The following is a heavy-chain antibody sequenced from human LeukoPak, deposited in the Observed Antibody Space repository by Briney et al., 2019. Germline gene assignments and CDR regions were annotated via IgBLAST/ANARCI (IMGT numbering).Heavy chain of an antibody. J-gene: IGHJ4*02. V-gene: IGHV4-39*01. CDR2: IYYSGST. Sequence: SETLSLTCTVSGGSISSGDYYWGWIRQPPGKGLEWIGSIYYSGSTYYNPSLKSRVTISVDTSKNQFSLKLSSVTAADTAVYYCARHRGYCSSTSCYGPYYFDYWGQGTLVTVSS. D-gene: IGHD2-2*01. CDR1: GGSISSGDYY. CDR3: ARHRGYCSSTSCYGPYYFDY.